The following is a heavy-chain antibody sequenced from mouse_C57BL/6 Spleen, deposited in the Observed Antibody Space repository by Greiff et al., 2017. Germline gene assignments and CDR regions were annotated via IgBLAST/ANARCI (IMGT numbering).Heavy chain of an antibody. CDR2: INPSNGGT. CDR1: GYTFTSYW. J-gene: IGHJ4*01. V-gene: IGHV1-53*01. D-gene: IGHD2-5*01. CDR3: ARAGYSNPMDY. Sequence: VQLQESGTELVKPGASVKLSCKASGYTFTSYWMHWVKQRPGQGLEWIGNINPSNGGTNYNEKFKSKATLTVDKSSSTAYMQLSSLTSEDSAVYYCARAGYSNPMDYWGQGTSVTVSS.